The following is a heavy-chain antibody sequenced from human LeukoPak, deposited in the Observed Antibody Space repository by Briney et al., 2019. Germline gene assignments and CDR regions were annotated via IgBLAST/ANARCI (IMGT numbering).Heavy chain of an antibody. V-gene: IGHV3-64D*06. Sequence: GGSLRLSCSASGFTFSSYAMHWVRQAPGKGLEYVSAISNNGGSTYYADSVKGRFTISRDNSKNTLYLQMSSLRAEDTAVYDCVKGRYYGSGSYYNDAFDIWGQGTMVTVSS. D-gene: IGHD3-10*01. CDR3: VKGRYYGSGSYYNDAFDI. J-gene: IGHJ3*02. CDR1: GFTFSSYA. CDR2: ISNNGGST.